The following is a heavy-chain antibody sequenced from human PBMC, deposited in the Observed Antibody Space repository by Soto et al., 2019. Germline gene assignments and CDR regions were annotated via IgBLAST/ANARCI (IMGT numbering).Heavy chain of an antibody. J-gene: IGHJ4*02. CDR3: ARALGVRGAPYFDY. Sequence: GGSLRLSCAASGFTFSSYAMHWVRQAPGKGLEWVAVISYDGSNKYYADSVKGRFTISRDNSKNTLYLQMNSLRAEDTAVYYCARALGVRGAPYFDYGGQGTLVTVS. D-gene: IGHD3-10*01. CDR2: ISYDGSNK. V-gene: IGHV3-30-3*01. CDR1: GFTFSSYA.